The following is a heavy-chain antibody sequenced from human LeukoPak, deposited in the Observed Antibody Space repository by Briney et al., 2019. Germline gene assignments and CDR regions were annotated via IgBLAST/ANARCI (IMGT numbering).Heavy chain of an antibody. CDR1: GDSITSYY. CDR3: ARFSSNHYYHGKDV. V-gene: IGHV4-59*01. CDR2: IYYTGST. Sequence: PSETLSLTCTVSGDSITSYYWSWIRQPPGKGLEWIGFIYYTGSTSYNPSLKSRVSISADTSKNQFSLRLSFVAAADTAVYYCARFSSNHYYHGKDVWGLGTTVTVSS. D-gene: IGHD6-13*01. J-gene: IGHJ6*02.